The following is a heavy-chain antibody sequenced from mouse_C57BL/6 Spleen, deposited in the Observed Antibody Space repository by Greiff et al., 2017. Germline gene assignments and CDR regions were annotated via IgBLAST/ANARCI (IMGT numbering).Heavy chain of an antibody. Sequence: VQLQQSGAELVRPGASVTLSCKASGYTFTDYEMHWVKQTPVHGLEWIGAIDPETGGTAYNQKFKGKAILTADKSSSTAYMELRSLTSEDSAFYYCTREGAYYSSFDYWGQGTTLTVSS. CDR2: IDPETGGT. CDR3: TREGAYYSSFDY. CDR1: GYTFTDYE. V-gene: IGHV1-15*01. D-gene: IGHD1-1*01. J-gene: IGHJ2*01.